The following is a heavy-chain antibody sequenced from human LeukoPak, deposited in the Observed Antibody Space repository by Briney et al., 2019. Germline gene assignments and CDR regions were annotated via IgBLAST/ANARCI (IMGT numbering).Heavy chain of an antibody. D-gene: IGHD4-17*01. V-gene: IGHV3-30*04. J-gene: IGHJ5*02. CDR2: ISYDGSNK. CDR1: GFTFSSYA. CDR3: ARDYLRGGDYGNWFDP. Sequence: GGSPRLSCAASGFTFSSYAMHWVRQAPGKGLEWVAVISYDGSNKYYADSVKGRFTISRDNSKNTLYLQMNSLRAEDTAVYYCARDYLRGGDYGNWFDPWGQGTLVTVSS.